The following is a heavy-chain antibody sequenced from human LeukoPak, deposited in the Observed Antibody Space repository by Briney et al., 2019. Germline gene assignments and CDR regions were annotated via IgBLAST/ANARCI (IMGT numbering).Heavy chain of an antibody. D-gene: IGHD2-2*01. J-gene: IGHJ4*02. V-gene: IGHV3-23*01. Sequence: GGSLRLSCAASGFTFSSYALSWVRQAPGKGLEWISIISESGVITYYADSVKGRFNISRNNSKTTLYLQMNSLRAEDTAVYYCAREGPFGYQLLQYFDYWGQGTLVTVSS. CDR3: AREGPFGYQLLQYFDY. CDR2: ISESGVIT. CDR1: GFTFSSYA.